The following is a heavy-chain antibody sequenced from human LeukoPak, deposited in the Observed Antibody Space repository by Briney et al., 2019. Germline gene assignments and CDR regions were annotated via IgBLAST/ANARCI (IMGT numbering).Heavy chain of an antibody. CDR2: IGGSGSST. V-gene: IGHV3-23*01. Sequence: PGGSLRLSCAASGFTFNSYAMSWVRQAPGKGLEWVSAIGGSGSSTYYTDSVKGRFTISRDNSKNTLFLQMNSLRAEDTAVYYCTKEVGMYGTPTLDFWGQGTVVTVSS. J-gene: IGHJ4*02. CDR3: TKEVGMYGTPTLDF. D-gene: IGHD1/OR15-1a*01. CDR1: GFTFNSYA.